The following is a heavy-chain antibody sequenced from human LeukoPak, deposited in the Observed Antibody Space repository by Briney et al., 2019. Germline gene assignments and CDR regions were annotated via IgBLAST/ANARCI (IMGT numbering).Heavy chain of an antibody. V-gene: IGHV1-2*02. J-gene: IGHJ4*02. D-gene: IGHD3-22*01. CDR3: ARGCGSGYHYVGYYFDY. CDR1: GYTFTDYY. Sequence: ASVKVSCKASGYTFTDYYMHWVRQAPGQGLEWMGWINLNSRGTNYAQKFQGRVTMTRDTSISTAYMELNRLRSDDTAVYYCARGCGSGYHYVGYYFDYWGQGTLVTVSS. CDR2: INLNSRGT.